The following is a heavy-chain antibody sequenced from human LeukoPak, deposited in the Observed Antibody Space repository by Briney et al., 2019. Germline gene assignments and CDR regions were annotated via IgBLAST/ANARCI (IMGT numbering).Heavy chain of an antibody. CDR2: ISFDESNK. CDR1: GFTFSRYG. Sequence: GGSLRLSCVASGFTFSRYGVHWVRQAPGKGLEWVASISFDESNKYIADSVTGRFTVSRDNCKHILYLQMNSLRAEDTAVYYCAKDNSMARGIISHYFDYWGQGTLVTVSS. V-gene: IGHV3-30*18. J-gene: IGHJ4*02. D-gene: IGHD3-10*01. CDR3: AKDNSMARGIISHYFDY.